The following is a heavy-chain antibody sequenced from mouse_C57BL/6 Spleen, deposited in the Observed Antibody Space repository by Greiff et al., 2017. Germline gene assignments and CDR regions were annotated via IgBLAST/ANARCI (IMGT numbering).Heavy chain of an antibody. J-gene: IGHJ3*01. D-gene: IGHD4-1*02. Sequence: EVQLVESGGGLVKPGGSLKLSCAASGFTFSSYAMSWVRQTPEKRLEWVATISDGGSYSYYPDNVKGRFTISRDNAKNNLYLQMSHLKSEDTALYYCARANWDGTWFAYWGQGTLVTVSA. CDR3: ARANWDGTWFAY. CDR2: ISDGGSYS. V-gene: IGHV5-4*01. CDR1: GFTFSSYA.